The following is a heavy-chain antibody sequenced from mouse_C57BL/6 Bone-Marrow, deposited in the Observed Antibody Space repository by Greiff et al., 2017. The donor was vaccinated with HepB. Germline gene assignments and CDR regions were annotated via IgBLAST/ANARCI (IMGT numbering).Heavy chain of an antibody. J-gene: IGHJ4*01. D-gene: IGHD1-1*01. CDR1: GYTFTSYW. V-gene: IGHV1-64*01. CDR2: IHPNSGST. CDR3: ARGCYGSSYAMDY. Sequence: VQLQQPGAELVKPGASVKLSCKASGYTFTSYWMHWVKQRPGQGLEWIGMIHPNSGSTNYNEKFKSKATLTVDKSSSTAYMQLSSLTSEDSAVYYCARGCYGSSYAMDYWGQGTSVTVSS.